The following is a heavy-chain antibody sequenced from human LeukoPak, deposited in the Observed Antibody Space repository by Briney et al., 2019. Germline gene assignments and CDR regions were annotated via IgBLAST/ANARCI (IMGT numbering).Heavy chain of an antibody. CDR3: ARPVTYYDFWSGYGWFDP. D-gene: IGHD3-3*01. J-gene: IGHJ5*02. CDR2: INPNSGGT. V-gene: IGHV1-2*02. Sequence: ASVKVSCKASGYTFTGYYMHWVRQAPGQGLEWMGWINPNSGGTNYAQKFKGRVTMTRDTSISTAYMELSRLRSDDTAVYYCARPVTYYDFWSGYGWFDPWGQGTLVTVSS. CDR1: GYTFTGYY.